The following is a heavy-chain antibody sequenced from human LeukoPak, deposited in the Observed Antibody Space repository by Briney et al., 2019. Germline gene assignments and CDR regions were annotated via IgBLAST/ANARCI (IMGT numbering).Heavy chain of an antibody. Sequence: PGGSLRLSCAASGFSFSDYTMHWVRQAPGKGLEWAAVISYDGGTKYYADSVKGRFTISRDNSKNTLYLQMNSLRPEDTAVYYCARGRYDSSGYYSYYGMDVWGQGTTVTVSS. D-gene: IGHD3-22*01. J-gene: IGHJ6*02. V-gene: IGHV3-30-3*01. CDR3: ARGRYDSSGYYSYYGMDV. CDR2: ISYDGGTK. CDR1: GFSFSDYT.